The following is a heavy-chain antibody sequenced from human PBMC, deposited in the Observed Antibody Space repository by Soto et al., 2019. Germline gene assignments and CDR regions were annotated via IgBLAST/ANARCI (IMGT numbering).Heavy chain of an antibody. CDR3: ARGDYGGNSVLLDY. V-gene: IGHV3-33*01. J-gene: IGHJ4*02. D-gene: IGHD4-17*01. CDR1: GFTFSSYG. Sequence: GSLRLSCAASGFTFSSYGMHWVRQAPGKGLEWVAVIWYDGSNKYYADSVKGRFTISRDNSKNTLYLQMNSLRAEDTAVYYYARGDYGGNSVLLDYWGQGTLVTVSS. CDR2: IWYDGSNK.